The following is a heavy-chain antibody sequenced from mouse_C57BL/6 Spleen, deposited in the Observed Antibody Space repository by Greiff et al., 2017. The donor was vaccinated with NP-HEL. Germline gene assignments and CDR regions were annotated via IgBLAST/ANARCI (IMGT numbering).Heavy chain of an antibody. J-gene: IGHJ3*01. Sequence: QVQLQQPGAELVRPGTSVKLSCKASGYTFTSYWMHWVKQRPGQGLEWIGVIDPSDSYTNYNHKFKGKATFTVDTSSSTAYMQLSSLTSEDAAVYCCARDDYPAWFAYWGQGTLVTVSA. CDR2: IDPSDSYT. D-gene: IGHD2-4*01. CDR3: ARDDYPAWFAY. V-gene: IGHV1-59*01. CDR1: GYTFTSYW.